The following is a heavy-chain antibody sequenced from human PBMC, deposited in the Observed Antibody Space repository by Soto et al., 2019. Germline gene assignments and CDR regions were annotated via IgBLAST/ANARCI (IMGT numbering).Heavy chain of an antibody. Sequence: QLQLQESGPGLVKPSETLSLTCTVSGGSISSSSYYWGWIRQPPGKGLEWIGSIYYSGSTYYNPSLKSRINISVDTSKNQFSLKLSSVTAADTAVYYCARHDLYRIHYDIFTTINWFDPWGQGTLVTVSS. CDR2: IYYSGST. CDR1: GGSISSSSYY. CDR3: ARHDLYRIHYDIFTTINWFDP. D-gene: IGHD3-9*01. V-gene: IGHV4-39*01. J-gene: IGHJ5*02.